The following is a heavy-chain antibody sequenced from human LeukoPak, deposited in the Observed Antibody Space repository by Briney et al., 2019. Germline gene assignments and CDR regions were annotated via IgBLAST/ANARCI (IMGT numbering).Heavy chain of an antibody. CDR3: AREKIAATGTGWFDP. D-gene: IGHD6-13*01. J-gene: IGHJ5*02. CDR2: ISDDGSKT. Sequence: QPGRSLRLSCTGSRFAFSSYAIHWVRQAPGKGLEWVGVISDDGSKTYYADSVKGRFTISRDNSKNTLFLQTNSLRPEDTAVYYCAREKIAATGTGWFDPWGQGTLVTVSS. V-gene: IGHV3-30-3*01. CDR1: RFAFSSYA.